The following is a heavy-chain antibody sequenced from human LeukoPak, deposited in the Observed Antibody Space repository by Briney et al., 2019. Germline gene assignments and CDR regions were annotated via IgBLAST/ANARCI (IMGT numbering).Heavy chain of an antibody. V-gene: IGHV3-23*01. Sequence: GGSLRLSCAASGFTFSSYAMSWIRQAPGKGLEWVSYISNSGSSIYYADSVKGRFTISRDNSKNTLYLQMNGLRAEDTAVYYCAKDPYSGSSLDYWGQGTLVTVSS. CDR2: ISNSGSSI. D-gene: IGHD1-26*01. CDR1: GFTFSSYA. J-gene: IGHJ4*02. CDR3: AKDPYSGSSLDY.